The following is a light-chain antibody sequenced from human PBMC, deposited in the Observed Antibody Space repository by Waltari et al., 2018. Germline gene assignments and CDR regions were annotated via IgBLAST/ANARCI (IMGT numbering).Light chain of an antibody. Sequence: DVVMTLCPPSLSVSPGQPASIPCQSMQSLLHSDGKSYLCWYVQKPGQPPQLLIYEASNRFSGVPERFSGSGSGTLFTLKISRVEAEDVGIYYCMQRIQTPVTFGGGTKVEIK. CDR1: QSLLHSDGKSY. V-gene: IGKV2D-29*01. J-gene: IGKJ4*01. CDR2: EAS. CDR3: MQRIQTPVT.